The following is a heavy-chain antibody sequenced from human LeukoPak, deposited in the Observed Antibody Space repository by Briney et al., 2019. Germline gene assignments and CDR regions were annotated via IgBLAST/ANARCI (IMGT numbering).Heavy chain of an antibody. D-gene: IGHD6-19*01. CDR1: GLNFSSRW. Sequence: GGSLRLSCAASGLNFSSRWMNWVRQAPGQGLEWVASIKEDGSEKHYVDSVKGRFTISRDNGKNSLYLQMNSLRAEDTAVYYCARDRYSSGQRYYFDYWGQGTLVTVSS. V-gene: IGHV3-7*03. CDR3: ARDRYSSGQRYYFDY. CDR2: IKEDGSEK. J-gene: IGHJ4*02.